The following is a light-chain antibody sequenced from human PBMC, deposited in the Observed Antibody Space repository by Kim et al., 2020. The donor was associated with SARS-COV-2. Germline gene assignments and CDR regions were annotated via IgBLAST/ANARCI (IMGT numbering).Light chain of an antibody. Sequence: SPVDSATLSCSASQSVSSHLAWYQQKPGQAPRLLIYNASTRATGIPARSSGSGSGTEFTLTIISLQSEDSAIYYCQQYNNWPPLTFGGGTKVDIK. J-gene: IGKJ4*01. V-gene: IGKV3-15*01. CDR1: QSVSSH. CDR3: QQYNNWPPLT. CDR2: NAS.